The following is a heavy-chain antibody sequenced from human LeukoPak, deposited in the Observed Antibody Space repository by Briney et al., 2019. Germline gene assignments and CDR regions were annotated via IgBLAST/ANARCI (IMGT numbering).Heavy chain of an antibody. Sequence: GGSLRLSCVVSGFTVSSNYMSWVRQAPGKGLEWVSIIYSGGYAYYADSVKGRFTISRDNSKNTLYLQMNSLRAEDTAVYYCAKVGSGSINWFYWYFDLWGRGTLVTVSS. CDR2: IYSGGYA. V-gene: IGHV3-53*05. CDR3: AKVGSGSINWFYWYFDL. CDR1: GFTVSSNY. J-gene: IGHJ2*01. D-gene: IGHD3-10*01.